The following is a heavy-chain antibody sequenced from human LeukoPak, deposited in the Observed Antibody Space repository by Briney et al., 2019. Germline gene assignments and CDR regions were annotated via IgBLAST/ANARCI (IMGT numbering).Heavy chain of an antibody. D-gene: IGHD6-13*01. CDR2: INHSGST. V-gene: IGHV4-34*01. J-gene: IGHJ3*02. CDR3: ARGKTIGYSSSWYGRGVFDI. CDR1: GGSFSGYY. Sequence: SETLSLTCAVYGGSFSGYYWGWIRQPPGKGLEWIGEINHSGSTNYNPSLKSRVTISVDTSKNQFSLKLSSVTAADTAVYYCARGKTIGYSSSWYGRGVFDIWGQGTMVTVSS.